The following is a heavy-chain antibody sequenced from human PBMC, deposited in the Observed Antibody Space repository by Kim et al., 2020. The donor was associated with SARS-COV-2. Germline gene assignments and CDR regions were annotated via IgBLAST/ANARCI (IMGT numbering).Heavy chain of an antibody. V-gene: IGHV3-33*01. J-gene: IGHJ4*02. Sequence: GGSLRLSCAASGFTFSSYGMHWVRQAPGKGLEWVAVIWYDGSNKYYADSVKGRFTISRDNSKNTLYLQMNSLRAEDTAVYYCAREGRAGTLLGFDYWGQGTLVTVSS. CDR1: GFTFSSYG. D-gene: IGHD6-19*01. CDR2: IWYDGSNK. CDR3: AREGRAGTLLGFDY.